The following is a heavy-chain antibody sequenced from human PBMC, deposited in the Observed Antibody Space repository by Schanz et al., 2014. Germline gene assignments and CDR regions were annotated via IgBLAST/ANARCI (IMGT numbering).Heavy chain of an antibody. CDR3: ARPRFDSGEVHY. Sequence: QVQLVESGGGVVQPGGSLRLSCAASGFIFSNYGMHWVRQAPGKGLEWVAVIWNNGVTKYYADSVRGRFTSSRDRFQNTLYLRMSSLRDEDAAVYYCARPRFDSGEVHYWGQGTLVTVSS. V-gene: IGHV3-33*01. CDR2: IWNNGVTK. CDR1: GFIFSNYG. J-gene: IGHJ4*02. D-gene: IGHD4-17*01.